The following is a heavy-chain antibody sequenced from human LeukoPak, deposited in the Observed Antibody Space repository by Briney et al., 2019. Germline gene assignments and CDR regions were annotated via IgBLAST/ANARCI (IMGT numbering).Heavy chain of an antibody. V-gene: IGHV1-46*01. CDR1: GYTFTSYY. Sequence: GASVKVSCKASGYTFTSYYMHWVRQAPGQGLERMGIINPSGGSTSYAQKCQGRVTMTRDTSTSTVYMELSSLRSEDTAVYYCARVGVVPAAMPSSFDYWGQGTLVTVSS. CDR3: ARVGVVPAAMPSSFDY. J-gene: IGHJ4*02. D-gene: IGHD2-2*01. CDR2: INPSGGST.